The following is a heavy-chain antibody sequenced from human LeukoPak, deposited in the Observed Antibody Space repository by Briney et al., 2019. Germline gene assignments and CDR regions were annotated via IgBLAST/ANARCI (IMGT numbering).Heavy chain of an antibody. CDR3: ARQITTYGSGSYYAWFDP. CDR2: IYYTGSS. J-gene: IGHJ5*02. Sequence: PSETLSLTCTVSGDSISNYYWSWIRQPPGRGLEWIGHIYYTGSSNYNPSLKSRVTISIDTSKNQFSLKLSSVTAADTAVYYCARQITTYGSGSYYAWFDPWGQGTLVTVSS. CDR1: GDSISNYY. V-gene: IGHV4-59*08. D-gene: IGHD3-10*01.